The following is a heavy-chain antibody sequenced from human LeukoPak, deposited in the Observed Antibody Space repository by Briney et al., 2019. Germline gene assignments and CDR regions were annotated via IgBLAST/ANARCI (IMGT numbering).Heavy chain of an antibody. CDR1: GYTFTSYD. CDR3: ARGSRPLRFYDY. D-gene: IGHD3-3*01. Sequence: ASVKVSCKASGYTFTSYDINWVRQATGQGLEWMGWMNPNSGNTGYAQKFQGRVTMTRNTSISTAYMELSSLRSEDTAVYYCARGSRPLRFYDYWGQGTLVTVSS. CDR2: MNPNSGNT. V-gene: IGHV1-8*01. J-gene: IGHJ4*02.